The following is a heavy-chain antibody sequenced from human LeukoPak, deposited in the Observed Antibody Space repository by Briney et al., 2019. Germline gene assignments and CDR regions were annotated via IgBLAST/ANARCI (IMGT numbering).Heavy chain of an antibody. Sequence: GGSLKLSCAASGFSFDTYAMGWMRQAPGKGLEWVSTISSSDFTTYYADSVKGRFTISRDNSKYTFSLQMSGLTADHTAVYYCAKKRVMTMVALGTADFWRQGALLSVPS. V-gene: IGHV3-23*01. J-gene: IGHJ4*02. D-gene: IGHD4/OR15-4a*01. CDR2: ISSSDFTT. CDR1: GFSFDTYA. CDR3: AKKRVMTMVALGTADF.